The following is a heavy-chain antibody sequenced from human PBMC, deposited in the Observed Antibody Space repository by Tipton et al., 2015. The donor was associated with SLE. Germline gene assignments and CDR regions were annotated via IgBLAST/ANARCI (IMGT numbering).Heavy chain of an antibody. CDR2: MDPKSGYT. Sequence: QLVQSGAEVKKPGASVKVSCRASGYSFTTSDINWVRQATGQGLEWMGWMDPKSGYTVFAQKFQDRVSMTRNTSISTAYMEISSLRFEDTAVYYCAAHDFWRGYHHYYYYDGINVWGQGTTVTVSS. V-gene: IGHV1-8*01. CDR1: GYSFTTSD. D-gene: IGHD3-3*01. CDR3: AAHDFWRGYHHYYYYDGINV. J-gene: IGHJ6*02.